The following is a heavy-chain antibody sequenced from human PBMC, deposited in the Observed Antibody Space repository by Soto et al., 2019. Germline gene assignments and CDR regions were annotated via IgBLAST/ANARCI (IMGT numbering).Heavy chain of an antibody. CDR2: IWFDGSRQ. Sequence: QVQLVESGGGVVQPGTSLRLSCVASGFTFRASGMHWVRQTPGKGLEWVAIIWFDGSRQYYADSVKGRFTISRDNPGSTLFLQMNDLRIEDTAMYYCARDLNTGYVGDYWGPGALLVVSS. D-gene: IGHD5-12*01. CDR3: ARDLNTGYVGDY. J-gene: IGHJ4*02. V-gene: IGHV3-33*01. CDR1: GFTFRASG.